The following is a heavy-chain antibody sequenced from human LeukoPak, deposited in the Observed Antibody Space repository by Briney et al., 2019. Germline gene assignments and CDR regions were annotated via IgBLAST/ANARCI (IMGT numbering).Heavy chain of an antibody. CDR1: GGSFSGYY. V-gene: IGHV4-34*01. CDR3: ARAGVKTDDAFDI. Sequence: SETLSLTCAVYGGSFSGYYWSWIRQPPGKGLEWIGEINHSGSTNYNPSLKSRVTISVDTSKNQFSLKLSSVTAADTAVYYCARAGVKTDDAFDIWGQGTMVTVSS. CDR2: INHSGST. J-gene: IGHJ3*02. D-gene: IGHD7-27*01.